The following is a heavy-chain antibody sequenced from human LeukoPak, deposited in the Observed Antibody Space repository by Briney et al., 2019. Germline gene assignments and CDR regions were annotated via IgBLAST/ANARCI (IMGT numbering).Heavy chain of an antibody. J-gene: IGHJ4*02. CDR3: AKARGGSTGWDY. CDR2: ITSSGGST. V-gene: IGHV3-23*01. Sequence: GGALRLSCAASGFSFGTYGMSWVRQAPGKGLEWVSSITSSGGSTYCADSVKGRFTISRDNSKNTLYLQMNSLGAEDTAVYYCAKARGGSTGWDYWGQGTLVTVSS. CDR1: GFSFGTYG. D-gene: IGHD6-19*01.